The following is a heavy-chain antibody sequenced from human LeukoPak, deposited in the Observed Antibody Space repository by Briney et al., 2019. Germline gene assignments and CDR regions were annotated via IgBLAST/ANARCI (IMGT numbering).Heavy chain of an antibody. CDR2: IYASGNT. D-gene: IGHD3-22*01. Sequence: SETLSLTCTVSGGSISSYYWSWVRQPAGKGLEWIGRIYASGNTNYNPSLKGRVTMTVDTSKNQFSLKLSSVTAADTAVYYCARVPYYDHLFDLWGRGTLVTVSS. CDR3: ARVPYYDHLFDL. V-gene: IGHV4-4*07. CDR1: GGSISSYY. J-gene: IGHJ2*01.